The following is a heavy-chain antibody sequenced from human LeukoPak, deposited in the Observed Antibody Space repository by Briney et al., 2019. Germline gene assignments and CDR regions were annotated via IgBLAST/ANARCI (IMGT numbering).Heavy chain of an antibody. CDR2: ISGSGGST. Sequence: GGSLRLSCAASGFTFSSYAMSWVRQAPGKGLEWVSAISGSGGSTYYADSVKGRFTISRDNSKNTLYLQMNSLRAEDTAVYYCARMYYYDSSGYYYGNYYYGMDVWGQGTTVTVSS. J-gene: IGHJ6*02. CDR3: ARMYYYDSSGYYYGNYYYGMDV. V-gene: IGHV3-23*01. CDR1: GFTFSSYA. D-gene: IGHD3-22*01.